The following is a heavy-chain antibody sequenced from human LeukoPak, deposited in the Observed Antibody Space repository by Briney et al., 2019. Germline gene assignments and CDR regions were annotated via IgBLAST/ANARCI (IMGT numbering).Heavy chain of an antibody. CDR1: GFIFSSYT. J-gene: IGHJ3*02. Sequence: GGSLRLSCSASGFIFSSYTMQWVRHAPGKGLEYVSAISSNGDTTYYATSVKGRFTISRDSSKDTLYLQVGSLRAEDTAVYYCARSVPAAMSAFDIWGQGTMVTVSS. CDR3: ARSVPAAMSAFDI. V-gene: IGHV3-64*01. D-gene: IGHD2-2*01. CDR2: ISSNGDTT.